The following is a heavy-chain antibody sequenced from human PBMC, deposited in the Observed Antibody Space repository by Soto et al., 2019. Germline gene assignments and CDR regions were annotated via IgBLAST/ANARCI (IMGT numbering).Heavy chain of an antibody. V-gene: IGHV4-39*01. CDR3: ARVSNGWGDTNFDY. D-gene: IGHD6-19*01. CDR1: GGSISSSSYY. Sequence: PSETLSLTCTVSGGSISSSSYYWGWIRQPPGKGLEWIGSIYYSGSTYYNPSLKSRVTISVDTSKNQFSLKLSSVTAADTAVYFCARVSNGWGDTNFDYWGQGTLVTVSS. CDR2: IYYSGST. J-gene: IGHJ4*02.